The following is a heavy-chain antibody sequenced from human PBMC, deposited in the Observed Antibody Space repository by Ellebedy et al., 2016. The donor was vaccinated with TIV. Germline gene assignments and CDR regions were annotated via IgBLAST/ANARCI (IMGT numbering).Heavy chain of an antibody. CDR2: ITGTGGST. J-gene: IGHJ6*02. D-gene: IGHD3-10*01. CDR1: GFTFNTYA. CDR3: AKDQLYGSGSATDYYGLDV. Sequence: GGSLRLSXAASGFTFNTYAMSWVRQAPGKGPEWVSTITGTGGSTYYADSVKGRFTLSRDNPKNTLYLQINSLRAEDTVVYYCAKDQLYGSGSATDYYGLDVWGQGTTVTVSS. V-gene: IGHV3-23*01.